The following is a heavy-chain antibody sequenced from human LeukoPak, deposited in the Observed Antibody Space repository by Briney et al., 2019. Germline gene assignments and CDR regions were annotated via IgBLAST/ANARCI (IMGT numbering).Heavy chain of an antibody. CDR1: GFTFSSYA. CDR2: ISGSGGST. J-gene: IGHJ4*02. V-gene: IGHV3-23*01. Sequence: GGSLRLSCAASGFTFSSYAMSWVRQTPGKGLEWVSAISGSGGSTYYADSVKGRFTNSRDNSKNTLFLQMNSLRAEDTAVYYCAKSRSSGYFRPFDYWGQGTLVTVSS. CDR3: AKSRSSGYFRPFDY. D-gene: IGHD3-22*01.